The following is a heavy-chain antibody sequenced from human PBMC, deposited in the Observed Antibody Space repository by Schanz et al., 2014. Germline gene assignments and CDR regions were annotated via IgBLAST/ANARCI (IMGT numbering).Heavy chain of an antibody. D-gene: IGHD2-2*01. CDR3: AKVAPAATYLDS. V-gene: IGHV1-18*01. CDR1: GYTFTSYG. Sequence: QVQLVQSGAEVKKPGASVKVSCKASGYTFTSYGINWVRQAPGQGLEWMGWISAYKGNTNYAQKLQGRVTMTADTSTSTAYMDLSSLRSEDTAVYYCAKVAPAATYLDSWGLGTLVTVSS. CDR2: ISAYKGNT. J-gene: IGHJ4*02.